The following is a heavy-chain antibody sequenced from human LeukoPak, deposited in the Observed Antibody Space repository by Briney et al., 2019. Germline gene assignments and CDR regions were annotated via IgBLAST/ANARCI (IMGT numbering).Heavy chain of an antibody. D-gene: IGHD3-3*01. CDR3: ARGRGYDFWSGDPYNWFDP. CDR1: GYTFTSYD. Sequence: ASVTVSCTASGYTFTSYDINWVRQATGQGLEWRGWTTPNSGNTGYEQKFQGRVTMTRNTSISTAYMELSSLRSEDTAVYYCARGRGYDFWSGDPYNWFDPWGQGTLVTVSS. J-gene: IGHJ5*02. V-gene: IGHV1-8*01. CDR2: TTPNSGNT.